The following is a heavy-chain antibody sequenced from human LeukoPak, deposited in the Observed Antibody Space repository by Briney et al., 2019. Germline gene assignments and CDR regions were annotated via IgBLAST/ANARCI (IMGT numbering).Heavy chain of an antibody. Sequence: SVKVSCKASGGTFSSYAISWVRQAPGQGLEWMGGIIPIFGTANYAQKFLGRVTITADESTSTAYMELSSLRSEDTAVYYCARHLAYGGNSDYWGQGTLVTVSS. CDR2: IIPIFGTA. J-gene: IGHJ4*01. CDR3: ARHLAYGGNSDY. CDR1: GGTFSSYA. V-gene: IGHV1-69*13. D-gene: IGHD4-23*01.